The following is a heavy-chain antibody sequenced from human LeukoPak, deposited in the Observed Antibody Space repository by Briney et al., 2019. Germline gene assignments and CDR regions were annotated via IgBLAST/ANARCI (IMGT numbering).Heavy chain of an antibody. Sequence: ASVKVSCTASGYTFTGYYMHWVRQAPGQGLEWMGRINPNSGGTNYAQKFQGRVTMTRDTSISTAYMELSRLRSDDTAVYYCARGDYDILTGYDTSRDYWGQGTLVTVSS. CDR2: INPNSGGT. V-gene: IGHV1-2*06. D-gene: IGHD3-9*01. CDR1: GYTFTGYY. CDR3: ARGDYDILTGYDTSRDY. J-gene: IGHJ4*02.